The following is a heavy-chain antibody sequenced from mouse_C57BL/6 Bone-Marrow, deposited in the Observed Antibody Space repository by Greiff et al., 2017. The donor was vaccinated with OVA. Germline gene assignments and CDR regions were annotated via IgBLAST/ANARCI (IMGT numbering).Heavy chain of an antibody. D-gene: IGHD2-4*01. CDR3: ARHAYDYVYAMDY. J-gene: IGHJ4*01. V-gene: IGHV2-6-1*01. CDR2: IWSDGST. Sequence: VQLQQSGPGLVAPSQSLSITCTVSGFSLTSYGVHWVRQPPGKGLEWLVVIWSDGSTTYNSALKSRLSISKDNSKSQVFLKMNSLQTDDTAMYYCARHAYDYVYAMDYWGQGTSVTVSS. CDR1: GFSLTSYG.